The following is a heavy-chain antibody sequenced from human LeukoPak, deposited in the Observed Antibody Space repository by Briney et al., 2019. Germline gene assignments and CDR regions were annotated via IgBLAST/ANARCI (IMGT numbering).Heavy chain of an antibody. Sequence: PGGSLRLSCAASGFTLSSHGMHWVRQAPGRGLEWMAIIWYDGSKEYYAESVKGRFTIPRDNSKNTLYLQMNSLRAEDTAVYYCAKGTLDIVVVPAAPKVYYFDYWGQGTLVTVSS. CDR3: AKGTLDIVVVPAAPKVYYFDY. D-gene: IGHD2-2*01. V-gene: IGHV3-33*06. CDR2: IWYDGSKE. CDR1: GFTLSSHG. J-gene: IGHJ4*02.